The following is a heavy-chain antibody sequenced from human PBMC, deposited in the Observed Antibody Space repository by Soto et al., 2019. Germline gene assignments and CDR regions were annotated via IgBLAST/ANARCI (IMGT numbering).Heavy chain of an antibody. D-gene: IGHD3-10*01. CDR1: GGTFSSYA. Sequence: QVQLVQSGAEVKKPGSSVKVSCKASGGTFSSYAISWVRQAPGQGLEWMGGIIPIFGTANYAQKFQGRVTITADESTSTEYMELSSLRSEDTAVYYCARDWAAITMVRGPPKYYYYYCMDVWGQGTTVTVSS. CDR2: IIPIFGTA. V-gene: IGHV1-69*01. J-gene: IGHJ6*02. CDR3: ARDWAAITMVRGPPKYYYYYCMDV.